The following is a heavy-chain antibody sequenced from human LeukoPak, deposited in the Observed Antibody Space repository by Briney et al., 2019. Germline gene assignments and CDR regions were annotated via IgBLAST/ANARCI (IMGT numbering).Heavy chain of an antibody. CDR2: ISSSSSYI. CDR3: ARDGTTVVMGGYFDY. V-gene: IGHV3-21*01. D-gene: IGHD4-23*01. CDR1: GLTFSSYS. Sequence: GGSLRLSCAASGLTFSSYSMNWVRQAPGKGLEWVSSISSSSSYIYYADSVKGRFTISRDNAKNSLYLQMNSLRAEDTAVYYCARDGTTVVMGGYFDYWGQGTLVTVSS. J-gene: IGHJ4*02.